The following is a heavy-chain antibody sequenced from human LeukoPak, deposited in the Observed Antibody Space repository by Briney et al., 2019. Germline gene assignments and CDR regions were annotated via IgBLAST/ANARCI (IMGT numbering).Heavy chain of an antibody. Sequence: GGSLRLSCAASGFTFDDYAMHWVRQAPGKGLEWVSLISGDGGSTYYADSVKGRFTISRDNSKNSLYLQMNSLRTEDTALYYCAKDRGRSWLQFFDAFDIWGQGTMVTVSS. D-gene: IGHD5-24*01. CDR2: ISGDGGST. CDR3: AKDRGRSWLQFFDAFDI. CDR1: GFTFDDYA. J-gene: IGHJ3*02. V-gene: IGHV3-43*02.